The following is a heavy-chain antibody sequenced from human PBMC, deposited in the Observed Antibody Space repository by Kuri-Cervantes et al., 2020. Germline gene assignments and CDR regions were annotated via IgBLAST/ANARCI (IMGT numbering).Heavy chain of an antibody. J-gene: IGHJ3*02. Sequence: GSLRLSCTVSGGSISSYYWSWIRQPAGKGLEWIGRIYTSGSTNYNPSLKSRATMSVDTSKNQFSLKLSSVTAADTAVYYCARDQIREIDAFDIWGQGTMVTVSS. CDR3: ARDQIREIDAFDI. V-gene: IGHV4-4*07. D-gene: IGHD5-24*01. CDR1: GGSISSYY. CDR2: IYTSGST.